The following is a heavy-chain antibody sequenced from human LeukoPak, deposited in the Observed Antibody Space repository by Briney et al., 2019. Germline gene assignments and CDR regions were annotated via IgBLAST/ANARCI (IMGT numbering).Heavy chain of an antibody. D-gene: IGHD3-22*01. CDR3: ARGPAASGYYDSRGRYGYFDY. CDR2: ISSSSSYI. J-gene: IGHJ4*02. Sequence: GGSLRLSCAASGFTFSSYSMNWVRQAPGKGLEWVSCISSSSSYIYYADSVKGRFTISRDSAKNSLYLQMNSLRAEDTAVYYCARGPAASGYYDSRGRYGYFDYWGQGTLVTVSS. CDR1: GFTFSSYS. V-gene: IGHV3-21*01.